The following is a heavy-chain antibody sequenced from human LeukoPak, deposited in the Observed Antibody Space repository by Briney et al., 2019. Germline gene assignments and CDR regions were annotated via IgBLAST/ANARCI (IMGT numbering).Heavy chain of an antibody. CDR1: GFTFSGYW. CDR3: ARVGLAGQTSGRIYNWFDP. J-gene: IGHJ5*02. V-gene: IGHV3-7*01. Sequence: GGSLRLSCAASGFTFSGYWMSWVRQAPGKGLEWVANIKQDGSEKYYVDSVKGRFTISRDNAKNSLYLQMNSLRAEDTAVYYCARVGLAGQTSGRIYNWFDPWGQGTLVTVSS. CDR2: IKQDGSEK. D-gene: IGHD3-10*01.